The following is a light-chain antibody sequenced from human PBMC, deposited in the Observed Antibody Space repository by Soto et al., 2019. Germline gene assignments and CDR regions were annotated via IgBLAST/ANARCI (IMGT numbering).Light chain of an antibody. CDR1: QGIRND. CDR3: LQEYNFPPT. CDR2: EAS. V-gene: IGKV1-6*01. J-gene: IGKJ1*01. Sequence: AIQMTQSPSSLAASVGDRVTSTCRASQGIRNDLGWYQQKPGKAPKLLIYEASSLQSGVPPRFSGSGSGTDFTLTISNFQPEDFATYYCLQEYNFPPTFGQGTKADIK.